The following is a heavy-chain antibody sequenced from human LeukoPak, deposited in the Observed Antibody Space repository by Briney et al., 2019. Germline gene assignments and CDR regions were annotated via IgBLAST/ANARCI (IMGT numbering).Heavy chain of an antibody. Sequence: PSETLSLTCAVYGGSFSGYYWSWIRQPPGKGLEWIGEINHSGSTNYNPSLKGRVTISEDTSKNQFSLKLSSVTAADTAVYYRARDMWSRDYWGQGTLVTVSS. CDR1: GGSFSGYY. CDR3: ARDMWSRDY. CDR2: INHSGST. V-gene: IGHV4-34*01. J-gene: IGHJ4*02. D-gene: IGHD2-21*01.